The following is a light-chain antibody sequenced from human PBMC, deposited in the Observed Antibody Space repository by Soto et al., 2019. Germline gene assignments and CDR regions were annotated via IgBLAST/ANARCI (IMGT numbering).Light chain of an antibody. CDR3: QQSYNTLIT. V-gene: IGKV1-39*01. J-gene: IGKJ3*01. CDR1: QSISNY. CDR2: GAS. Sequence: DIQMTQSPSSLSVSVGDRVTITCRASQSISNYVNWYQQKPGKAPKVLIYGASSLQSGVPSRFSGSGSGTDFTLTISSLQPEDFATYYCQQSYNTLITFGPGTKVDIK.